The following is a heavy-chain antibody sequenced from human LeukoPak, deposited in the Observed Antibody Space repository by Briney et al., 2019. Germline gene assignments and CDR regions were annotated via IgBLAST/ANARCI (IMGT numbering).Heavy chain of an antibody. V-gene: IGHV1-2*02. CDR2: INPNSGGT. CDR3: AGPRYDFWSGYEDYYYMDV. Sequence: ASVKVSCKASGYTFTGYYMHWVRQAPGQGLEWMGWINPNSGGTNYAQKFQGRVTMTRDMSTSTVYMELSSLRSEDTAVYYCAGPRYDFWSGYEDYYYMDVWGKGTTVTVSS. CDR1: GYTFTGYY. J-gene: IGHJ6*03. D-gene: IGHD3-3*01.